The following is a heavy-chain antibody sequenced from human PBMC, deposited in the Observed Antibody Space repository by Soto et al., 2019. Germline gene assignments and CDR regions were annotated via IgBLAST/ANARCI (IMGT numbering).Heavy chain of an antibody. CDR3: GKVLVGATGHTDSDS. D-gene: IGHD2-15*01. CDR1: GGSISSYY. Sequence: SETLSLTCTVSGGSISSYYWSWIRQPAGKGLEWIGRIYTSGSTNYNPSLKSRVTMSVDTSKNQFSLKLTSVTAADTALYYCGKVLVGATGHTDSDSWGPGTLVTVSS. CDR2: IYTSGST. V-gene: IGHV4-4*07. J-gene: IGHJ4*02.